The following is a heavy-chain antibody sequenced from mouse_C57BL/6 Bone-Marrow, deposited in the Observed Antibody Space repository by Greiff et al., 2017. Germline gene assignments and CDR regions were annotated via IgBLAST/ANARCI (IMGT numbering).Heavy chain of an antibody. Sequence: EVKLMESGGGLVKPGGSLKLSCAASGFTFSDYGMHWVRQAPEKGLEWVAYISSGSSTIYYADTVKGRFTISRDNANNTLFLQMTSLRSEDTAMYYWARVFTTVVGGDYWGQGTTLTVSS. J-gene: IGHJ2*01. D-gene: IGHD1-1*01. CDR3: ARVFTTVVGGDY. CDR2: ISSGSSTI. V-gene: IGHV5-17*01. CDR1: GFTFSDYG.